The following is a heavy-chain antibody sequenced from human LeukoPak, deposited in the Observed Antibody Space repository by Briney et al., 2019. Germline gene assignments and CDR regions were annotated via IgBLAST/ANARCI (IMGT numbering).Heavy chain of an antibody. Sequence: ESGPVLVKPTETLTLTCTVSGFSLSNARMGVTWIRQPPGKALECLAHIFSNDEKSFSTPLKSRLTISKDTSKSQVVLTVTNMDPVDTATYYCARMPKYSAGFDPWGQGTLVIVSS. CDR2: IFSNDEK. CDR1: GFSLSNARMG. J-gene: IGHJ5*02. V-gene: IGHV2-26*01. CDR3: ARMPKYSAGFDP. D-gene: IGHD2-21*01.